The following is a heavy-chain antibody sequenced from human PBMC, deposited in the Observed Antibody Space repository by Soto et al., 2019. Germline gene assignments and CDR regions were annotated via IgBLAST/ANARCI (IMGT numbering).Heavy chain of an antibody. D-gene: IGHD7-27*01. V-gene: IGHV1-3*01. CDR1: GYTFSIYA. Sequence: ASVKVSCKASGYTFSIYAMHCVVQAPGQRLEWMGWINAGYGNTKSSQKFQDRVTISRDTSASTAYMELTSLRSEDTAVYYCARDTGDGTFDFWGQGTPVTVSS. CDR2: INAGYGNT. CDR3: ARDTGDGTFDF. J-gene: IGHJ4*02.